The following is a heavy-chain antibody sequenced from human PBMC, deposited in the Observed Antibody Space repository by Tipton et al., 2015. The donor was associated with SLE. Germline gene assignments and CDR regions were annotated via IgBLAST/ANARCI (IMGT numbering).Heavy chain of an antibody. J-gene: IGHJ4*02. Sequence: LRLSCTVSGGSISSGVYYWSWIRQHPGKGLEWIGYVHYSGTTNYNPSLRSRVTISIDTSESQFSLKLRSVTAADTAVYYCARERLYSSSWFSDWGQGTLVTVSS. CDR1: GGSISSGVYY. CDR2: VHYSGTT. D-gene: IGHD6-13*01. CDR3: ARERLYSSSWFSD. V-gene: IGHV4-30-4*01.